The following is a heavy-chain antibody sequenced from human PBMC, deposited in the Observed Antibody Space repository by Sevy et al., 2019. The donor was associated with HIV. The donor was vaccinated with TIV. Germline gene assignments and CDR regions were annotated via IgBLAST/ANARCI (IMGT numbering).Heavy chain of an antibody. D-gene: IGHD4-17*01. Sequence: GGSLRLSCAASGFIFSGYWMSWVRQAPWRGLEWVANIKQDGSEIYYGDSVKGRFTISRDNAKNSLYLQMNSLRVEDTGVYYCARDSAMTKDSWGQGTLVTVSS. CDR3: ARDSAMTKDS. CDR1: GFIFSGYW. CDR2: IKQDGSEI. V-gene: IGHV3-7*01. J-gene: IGHJ4*02.